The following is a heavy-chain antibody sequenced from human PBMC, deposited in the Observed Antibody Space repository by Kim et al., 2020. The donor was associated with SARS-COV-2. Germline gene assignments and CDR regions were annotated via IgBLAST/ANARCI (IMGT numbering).Heavy chain of an antibody. CDR3: ARVGAAADYYYGMDV. CDR2: IYYSGST. D-gene: IGHD6-13*01. V-gene: IGHV4-39*07. CDR1: GGSISSSSYY. J-gene: IGHJ6*02. Sequence: SETLSLTCTVSGGSISSSSYYWGWIRQPPGKGLEWIGSIYYSGSTYYNPSLKSRVTISVDTSKNQFSLKLSSVTAADTAVYYCARVGAAADYYYGMDVWGQGTTVTVSS.